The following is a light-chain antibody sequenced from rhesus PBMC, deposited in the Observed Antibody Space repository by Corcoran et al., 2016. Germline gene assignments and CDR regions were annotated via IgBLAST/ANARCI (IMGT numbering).Light chain of an antibody. CDR3: QETYNLWT. CDR1: QSVSNF. V-gene: IGKV3-31*02. Sequence: IVMTQSPATLSLSPGETATISCRTSQSVSNFLAWYQPRPGQAPRLLIYRSSSRATGIPDRFIGSGSGTDFTLTISSLEPEDFAGYYCQETYNLWTFGLGTKVEIK. J-gene: IGKJ1*01. CDR2: RSS.